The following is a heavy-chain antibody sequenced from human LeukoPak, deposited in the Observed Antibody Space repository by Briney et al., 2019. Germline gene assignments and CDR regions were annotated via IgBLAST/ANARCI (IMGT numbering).Heavy chain of an antibody. CDR1: GYTFTSYD. D-gene: IGHD2-2*01. CDR2: MNPNSGNT. V-gene: IGHV1-8*01. Sequence: GASVKVSCKASGYTFTSYDINWVRQATGQGLEWMGWMNPNSGNTGYAQKFQGRVTMTRNTSIGTAYMELSSLRSEDTAVYYCARGTPFYQLLTRPRNWFDPWGQGTLVTVSS. CDR3: ARGTPFYQLLTRPRNWFDP. J-gene: IGHJ5*02.